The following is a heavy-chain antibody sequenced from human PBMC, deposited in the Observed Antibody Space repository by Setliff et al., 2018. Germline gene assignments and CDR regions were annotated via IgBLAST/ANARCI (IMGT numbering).Heavy chain of an antibody. CDR2: IYYSGST. CDR1: GDSISNSDYY. V-gene: IGHV4-39*01. D-gene: IGHD3-10*01. Sequence: SETLSLTCIVAGDSISNSDYYWGLIRQPPGKGLEWVATIYYSGSTYSHPSLKSPTIISGDAPDNQVSVKLSSVTAADTAVYYCARHKSNGSGSYPSLYMDVWGKGIMVTVSS. J-gene: IGHJ6*03. CDR3: ARHKSNGSGSYPSLYMDV.